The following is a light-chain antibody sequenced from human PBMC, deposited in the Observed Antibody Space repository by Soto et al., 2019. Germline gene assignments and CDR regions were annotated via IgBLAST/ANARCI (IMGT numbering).Light chain of an antibody. CDR3: SSYTSTSRYV. J-gene: IGLJ1*01. V-gene: IGLV2-18*02. Sequence: QSVLTPPPSVSGSPGQSVTISCTGNNNDVGKYDRVSWYQQPPGTAPKLIIYEVTNRPSGVSARFSGSKSGNTASLTISGLQAEDEADYYCSSYTSTSRYVFGAGTKVTVL. CDR2: EVT. CDR1: NNDVGKYDR.